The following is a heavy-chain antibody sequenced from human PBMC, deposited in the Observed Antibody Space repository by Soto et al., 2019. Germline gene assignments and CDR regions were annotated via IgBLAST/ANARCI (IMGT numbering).Heavy chain of an antibody. CDR3: AKNQERELPRVIDF. CDR2: MSGSSSTT. V-gene: IGHV3-23*01. Sequence: EVRLLESGGGLVKPGGSLRLSCATSGLTFSNYAMSWVRQEPGGGRVWVSAMSGSSSTTYYADSVRGRFTISRDRSQNTLYLQMSSMRAEDTALYYCAKNQERELPRVIDFWGQVALVTVSS. J-gene: IGHJ4*02. CDR1: GLTFSNYA. D-gene: IGHD1-7*01.